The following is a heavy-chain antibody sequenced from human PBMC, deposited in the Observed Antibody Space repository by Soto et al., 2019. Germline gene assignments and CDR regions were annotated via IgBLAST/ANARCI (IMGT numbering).Heavy chain of an antibody. CDR3: TRRDSGAFDV. J-gene: IGHJ3*01. CDR1: GLPHSNFA. Sequence: GGSLRLSCTASGLPHSNFAMMWVRQAPGKGLECASGIYGSGGGIEYADSVKGRFTISRDDAKNTLYLQMNSLRAEDTAMYYCTRRDSGAFDVWGHGTMVTVSS. CDR2: IYGSGGGI. V-gene: IGHV3-23*01.